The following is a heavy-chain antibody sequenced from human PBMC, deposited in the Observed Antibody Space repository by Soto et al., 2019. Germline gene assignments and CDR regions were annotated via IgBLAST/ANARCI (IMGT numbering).Heavy chain of an antibody. CDR1: GFTFTTYW. J-gene: IGHJ5*02. CDR2: IRQDGGAQ. D-gene: IGHD3-10*01. V-gene: IGHV3-7*03. CDR3: VRGGHGSGSYLGSS. Sequence: LRLSCVASGFTFTTYWMSWVRQAPGKGLEWVANIRQDGGAQYYVDSVKGRFTISRDNAKNSVYLQMDSLRVEDTAVYYCVRGGHGSGSYLGSSWGQGILVTVSS.